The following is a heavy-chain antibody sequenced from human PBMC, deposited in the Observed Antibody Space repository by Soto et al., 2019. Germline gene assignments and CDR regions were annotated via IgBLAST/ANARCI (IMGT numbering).Heavy chain of an antibody. J-gene: IGHJ4*02. D-gene: IGHD6-13*01. CDR2: ISGSGGST. Sequence: GGSLRLSCAASGFTFSSYAMSWVHQAPGKGLEWVSAISGSGGSTYYADSVKGRFTIARDNSKNTLYLQMNSLRAEDTAVYYCAKDFVRSYSSSWYRRSQYFDYWGQGTLVTVS. CDR1: GFTFSSYA. CDR3: AKDFVRSYSSSWYRRSQYFDY. V-gene: IGHV3-23*01.